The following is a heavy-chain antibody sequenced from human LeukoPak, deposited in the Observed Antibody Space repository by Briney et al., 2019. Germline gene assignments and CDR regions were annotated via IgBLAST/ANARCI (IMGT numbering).Heavy chain of an antibody. CDR2: INHSGST. CDR3: ARRRRSGRWLQRRDYYFDY. D-gene: IGHD5-24*01. J-gene: IGHJ4*02. Sequence: PSETLSLTCTVSGGSVSSYYWNWIRQPPGKGLEWIGEINHSGSTNYNPSLKSRVTISVDTSKNQFSLKLSSVTAADTAVYYCARRRRSGRWLQRRDYYFDYWGQGTLVTVSS. CDR1: GGSVSSYY. V-gene: IGHV4-34*01.